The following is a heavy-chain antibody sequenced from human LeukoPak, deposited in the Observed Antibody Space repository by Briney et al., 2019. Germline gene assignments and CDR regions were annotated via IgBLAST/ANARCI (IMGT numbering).Heavy chain of an antibody. D-gene: IGHD6-13*01. J-gene: IGHJ4*02. V-gene: IGHV3-30-3*02. CDR1: GFTFSSYA. Sequence: GGSLRLSCAASGFTFSSYAMHWVRQAPGKGLEWVAVISYDGSNKYYADSVKGRFTISRDNSKNTLYLQMNSLRAEDTAVYYCAKRYSSSWAFDYWGQGTLVTVSS. CDR3: AKRYSSSWAFDY. CDR2: ISYDGSNK.